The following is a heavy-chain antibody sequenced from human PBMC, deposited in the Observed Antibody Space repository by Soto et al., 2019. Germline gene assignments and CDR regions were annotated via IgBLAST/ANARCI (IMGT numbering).Heavy chain of an antibody. D-gene: IGHD6-19*01. CDR2: ISYDGSNK. J-gene: IGHJ6*02. CDR1: GFTFSSYA. V-gene: IGHV3-30-3*01. CDR3: AKEYYSSGWTYYYYGMDV. Sequence: GGSLRLSCAASGFTFSSYAMHWVRQAPGKGLEWVAVISYDGSNKYYADSVKGRFTISRDNSKNTLYLQMNSLRAEDTAVYYCAKEYYSSGWTYYYYGMDVWGQGTTVTVSS.